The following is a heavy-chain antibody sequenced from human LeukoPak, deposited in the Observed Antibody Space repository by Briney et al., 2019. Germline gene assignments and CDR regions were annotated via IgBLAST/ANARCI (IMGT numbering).Heavy chain of an antibody. CDR3: ARNHIAAAGTADY. CDR2: IKQDGSET. V-gene: IGHV3-7*01. D-gene: IGHD6-13*01. CDR1: GFTFSTYW. J-gene: IGHJ4*02. Sequence: GGSLRLSCAASGFTFSTYWMSWVRQAPGKGLEWVANIKQDGSETYYVDSVKGRFTISRDNAKNSLYVQVNSLRAEDTAIYYCARNHIAAAGTADYWGQGTLVTVSS.